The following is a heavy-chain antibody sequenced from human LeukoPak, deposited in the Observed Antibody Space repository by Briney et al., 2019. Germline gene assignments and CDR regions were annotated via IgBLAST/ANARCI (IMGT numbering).Heavy chain of an antibody. V-gene: IGHV3-7*01. CDR3: ARASGSYGRDFDY. Sequence: GGSLRLSCAASGFTFSSYWMSWVHQAPGKGLEWVANIKQDGSEKYYVDSVKGRFTISRDNAKNSLYLQMNSLRAEDTAVYYCARASGSYGRDFDYWGQGTLVTVSS. D-gene: IGHD1-26*01. J-gene: IGHJ4*02. CDR2: IKQDGSEK. CDR1: GFTFSSYW.